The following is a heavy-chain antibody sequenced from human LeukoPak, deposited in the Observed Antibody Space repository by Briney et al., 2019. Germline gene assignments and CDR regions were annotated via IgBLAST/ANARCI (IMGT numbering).Heavy chain of an antibody. J-gene: IGHJ4*02. Sequence: PGGSLRLSCAASGFTFSSYAMNWVRQAPGKGLEWVSSISASSSHIYYADSVRGRFTISRDNAKNSVYLQMNSLRADDTAVYYCTRAVAAADFSPGYWGRGTLVTVSS. V-gene: IGHV3-21*04. CDR1: GFTFSSYA. CDR3: TRAVAAADFSPGY. CDR2: ISASSSHI. D-gene: IGHD3/OR15-3a*01.